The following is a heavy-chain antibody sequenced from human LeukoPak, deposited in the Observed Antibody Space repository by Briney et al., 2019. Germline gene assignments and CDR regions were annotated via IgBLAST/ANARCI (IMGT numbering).Heavy chain of an antibody. D-gene: IGHD1-26*01. CDR2: ISSGGST. CDR1: GFIFNNYA. Sequence: GGSLRLSCAAAGFIFNNYAMSWVRQAPGKGLKWVSGISSGGSTYYADSVKGRFTISRDNSKNTLYLQMNSLGAEDTAVYYCAKDTYSTSPYYFDYWGQGTLVTVSS. J-gene: IGHJ4*02. V-gene: IGHV3-23*01. CDR3: AKDTYSTSPYYFDY.